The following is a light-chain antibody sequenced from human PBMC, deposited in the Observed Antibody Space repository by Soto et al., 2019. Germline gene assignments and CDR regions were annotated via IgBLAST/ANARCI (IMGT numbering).Light chain of an antibody. Sequence: EVVLTQFPVTLSISPRERATLSCRASQSFRGLLAWYQQKPGQAPRLLIYDAYNRATGIPPRFSGSGSGTDFTLTISSLEPEDSAVYYCQQRHMWPITFGQGTRLEI. J-gene: IGKJ5*01. CDR1: QSFRGL. V-gene: IGKV3-11*01. CDR2: DAY. CDR3: QQRHMWPIT.